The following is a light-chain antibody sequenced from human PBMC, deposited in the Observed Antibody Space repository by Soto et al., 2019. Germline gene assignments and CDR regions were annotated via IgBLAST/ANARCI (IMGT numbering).Light chain of an antibody. Sequence: QSVLTQPPSASGSPGQSVAISCTGTSSDVGGYNFVSWYQQHPGKAPKLMMYEVSVRPSSGVPDRFSGSKSGNTASLTVSGLQADDEADYYCTSYAGSNNVLFGGGTKVTVL. J-gene: IGLJ2*01. CDR1: SSDVGGYNF. V-gene: IGLV2-8*01. CDR3: TSYAGSNNVL. CDR2: EVS.